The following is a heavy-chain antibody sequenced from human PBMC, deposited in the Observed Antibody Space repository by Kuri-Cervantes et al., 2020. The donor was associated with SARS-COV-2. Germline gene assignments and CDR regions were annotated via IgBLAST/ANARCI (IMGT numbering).Heavy chain of an antibody. Sequence: ETLSLTCAASGFTFSSYAISWVGQAPGKGLVWDSAISGSGGSTYYADPVKGRFTTSRDNSKNTLYLQMSSLGADDTAVYFCARGVPAANNWFDPWGQGTLVTVSS. CDR1: GFTFSSYA. CDR2: ISGSGGST. V-gene: IGHV3-23*01. J-gene: IGHJ5*02. CDR3: ARGVPAANNWFDP. D-gene: IGHD2-2*01.